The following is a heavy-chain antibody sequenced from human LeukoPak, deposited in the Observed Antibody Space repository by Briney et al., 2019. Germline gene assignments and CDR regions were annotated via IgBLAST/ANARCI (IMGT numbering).Heavy chain of an antibody. CDR1: GGTFSSYA. CDR3: ARDALRGYSYGLTIDY. J-gene: IGHJ4*02. D-gene: IGHD5-18*01. CDR2: IIPIFGTA. Sequence: SVKVSCKASGGTFSSYAISWVRQAPGQGVEWMGGIIPIFGTANYAQKFQGRVTITADESTSTAYMELSSLRSEDTAVYYCARDALRGYSYGLTIDYWGQGTLVTVSS. V-gene: IGHV1-69*01.